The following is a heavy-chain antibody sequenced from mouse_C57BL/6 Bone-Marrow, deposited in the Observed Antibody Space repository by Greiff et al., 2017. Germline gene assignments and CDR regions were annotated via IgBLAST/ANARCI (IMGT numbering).Heavy chain of an antibody. CDR1: GYTFTTYP. J-gene: IGHJ1*03. V-gene: IGHV1-47*01. D-gene: IGHD1-1*01. CDR3: AKAAPVVEGDWYFAV. CDR2: FHPYNDDT. Sequence: QVQLQQSGAELVKPGASVKMSCKASGYTFTTYPIEWMKQNHGKSLEWIGNFHPYNDDTKYNEKFKGKATLTVEKSSSTVYLGLSRLTSDDSAVYCCAKAAPVVEGDWYFAVWGTETTVTASS.